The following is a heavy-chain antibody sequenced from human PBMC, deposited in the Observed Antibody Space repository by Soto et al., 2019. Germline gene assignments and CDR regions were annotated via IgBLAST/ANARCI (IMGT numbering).Heavy chain of an antibody. Sequence: SETLSLTCTVSGGSISSGGYYWSWIRQHPGKGLEWIGYIYYSGSTYYNPSLKSRVTISVDTSKNQFSLKLSSVTAADTAVYYCARERVWLLRQTSAQYFDYRGQGTLVTV. D-gene: IGHD2-21*01. CDR3: ARERVWLLRQTSAQYFDY. CDR2: IYYSGST. V-gene: IGHV4-31*03. CDR1: GGSISSGGYY. J-gene: IGHJ4*02.